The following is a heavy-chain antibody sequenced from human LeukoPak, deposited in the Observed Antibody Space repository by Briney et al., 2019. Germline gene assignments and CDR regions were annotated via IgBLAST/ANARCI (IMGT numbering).Heavy chain of an antibody. D-gene: IGHD1/OR15-1a*01. CDR3: AKISWDGRGTFD. J-gene: IGHJ4*02. Sequence: GGSLRLSCAASGFSFNTYSMSWVRQAPGKGLEWVSSIRGSGADKYYADSVKGRFSISRDNSQDTLSLQMNSLRAEDTAVYYCAKISWDGRGTFDWGRGTLVTVSS. V-gene: IGHV3-23*01. CDR1: GFSFNTYS. CDR2: IRGSGADK.